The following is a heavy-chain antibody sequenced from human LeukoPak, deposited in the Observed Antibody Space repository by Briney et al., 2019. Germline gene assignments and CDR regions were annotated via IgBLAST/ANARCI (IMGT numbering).Heavy chain of an antibody. CDR3: ARGDWQQPVAFDI. Sequence: SETLSLTCTVSGGSISSYYWSWIRQPPGKGLEWIGYIYYSGSTNYNPSLKSRVTISVDTSKNQFSLKLSSVTAADTAAYYCARGDWQQPVAFDIWGQGTMVTVSS. CDR1: GGSISSYY. V-gene: IGHV4-59*01. CDR2: IYYSGST. D-gene: IGHD6-13*01. J-gene: IGHJ3*02.